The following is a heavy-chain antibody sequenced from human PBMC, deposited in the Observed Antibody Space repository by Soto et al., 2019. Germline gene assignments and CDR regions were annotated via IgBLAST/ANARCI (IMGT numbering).Heavy chain of an antibody. D-gene: IGHD6-13*01. CDR3: ARDFTKSSRSPYYFDY. J-gene: IGHJ4*02. CDR1: GYTFSSYG. Sequence: QVQLVQSGAEVKKPGASVKVSCKASGYTFSSYGISWVRQAPGQGLEGMGWISAYSGSTKFAQKLQGRVTMTTDTSTTTAYMELLRLTSDDTAVYYCARDFTKSSRSPYYFDYWGQGTLVSVSS. V-gene: IGHV1-18*01. CDR2: ISAYSGST.